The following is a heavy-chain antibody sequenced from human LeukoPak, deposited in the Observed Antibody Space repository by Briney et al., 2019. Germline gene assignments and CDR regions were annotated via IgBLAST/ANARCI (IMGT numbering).Heavy chain of an antibody. CDR1: GFTFSSYA. D-gene: IGHD5-18*01. CDR2: ITASGGNT. J-gene: IGHJ4*02. V-gene: IGHV3-23*01. Sequence: GGSLRLSCAASGFTFSSYAMGWVRQAPGKGLEWVSAITASGGNTYYADSVKGRFTISRDNSKNTLYLQVNSLRAEDTAVYYCAKGNGYSYGRYYFDYWGQGTLVTSPQ. CDR3: AKGNGYSYGRYYFDY.